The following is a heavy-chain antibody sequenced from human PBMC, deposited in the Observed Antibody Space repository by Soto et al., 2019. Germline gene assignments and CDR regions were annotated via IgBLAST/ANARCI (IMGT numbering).Heavy chain of an antibody. V-gene: IGHV1-3*01. CDR3: ARDCNTNQIFGVVPFNGMDV. CDR1: GYTFTSYA. Sequence: ASVKVSCKASGYTFTSYAMHWVRQAPGQRLEWMGWINAGNGNTKYSQKFQGRVTITRDTSASTAYMELSSLRSEDTAVYYCARDCNTNQIFGVVPFNGMDVWGQGTTVTVSS. D-gene: IGHD3-3*01. CDR2: INAGNGNT. J-gene: IGHJ6*02.